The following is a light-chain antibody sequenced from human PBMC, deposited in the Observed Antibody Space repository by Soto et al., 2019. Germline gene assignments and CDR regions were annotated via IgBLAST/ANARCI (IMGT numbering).Light chain of an antibody. Sequence: DIQMTQSPSTLSASVGDRVTITCRASRGISNYLAWYQQKPGKLPKLLIYAASSLQSGVPSRFSGSGSGTDFTLTISSLQPEDVATYYCQNYNSAPITFGQGTRLEIK. J-gene: IGKJ5*01. CDR2: AAS. CDR3: QNYNSAPIT. V-gene: IGKV1-27*01. CDR1: RGISNY.